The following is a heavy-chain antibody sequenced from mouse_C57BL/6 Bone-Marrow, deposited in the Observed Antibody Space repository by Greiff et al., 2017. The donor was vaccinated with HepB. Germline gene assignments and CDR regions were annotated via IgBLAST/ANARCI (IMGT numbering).Heavy chain of an antibody. CDR1: GFNIKDDY. CDR2: IDPENGDT. D-gene: IGHD3-3*01. CDR3: TTGWAWFAY. J-gene: IGHJ3*01. V-gene: IGHV14-4*01. Sequence: EVKLMESGAELVRPGASVKLSCTASGFNIKDDYMHWVKQRPEQGLEWIGWIDPENGDTEYASKFQGKATITADTSSNTAYLQLSSLTSEDTAVYYCTTGWAWFAYWGQGTRVTVSA.